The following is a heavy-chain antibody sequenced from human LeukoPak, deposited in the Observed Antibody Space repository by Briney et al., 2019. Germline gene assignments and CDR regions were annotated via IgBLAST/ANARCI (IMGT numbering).Heavy chain of an antibody. J-gene: IGHJ4*02. D-gene: IGHD3-22*01. CDR2: IDQDGSEK. CDR3: ASGMIEYDY. Sequence: PGGSLRLSCAASGFSFSDYWMTWVRQAPGKGLEWVANIDQDGSEKYYVDSVKGRFTISRDNAKNSLYLQMNNLRAEDTAVFYCASGMIEYDYWGQGTLVTVSS. CDR1: GFSFSDYW. V-gene: IGHV3-7*01.